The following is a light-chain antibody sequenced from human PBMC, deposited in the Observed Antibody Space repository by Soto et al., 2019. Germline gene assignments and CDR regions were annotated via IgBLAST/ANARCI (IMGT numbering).Light chain of an antibody. Sequence: QSALTQPASVSGSPGQSITISCTGTSSDVGGYNFVSWYQQHPGKAPKLIIYDVNNRPSGVSNRFSGSKSDNTASLTISGLQAEDEADYYCSSFSSTSTYVFGTGTKVTVL. CDR3: SSFSSTSTYV. CDR1: SSDVGGYNF. V-gene: IGLV2-14*01. J-gene: IGLJ1*01. CDR2: DVN.